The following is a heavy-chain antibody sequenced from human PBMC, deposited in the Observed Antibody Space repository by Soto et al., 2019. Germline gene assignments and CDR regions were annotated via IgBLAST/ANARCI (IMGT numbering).Heavy chain of an antibody. Sequence: EVQLVESGGGLVQPGGSLRLSCAASTFTFSNHWMSWVRQAPGKGLEWVANINQGGSAKYYLDSVKGRFTISRDNAKNSLDLQMNSLRGEDTAVYYCARIYCSTTSCYIDYWGQGTLVTVSS. CDR1: TFTFSNHW. V-gene: IGHV3-7*01. CDR3: ARIYCSTTSCYIDY. D-gene: IGHD2-2*02. J-gene: IGHJ4*02. CDR2: INQGGSAK.